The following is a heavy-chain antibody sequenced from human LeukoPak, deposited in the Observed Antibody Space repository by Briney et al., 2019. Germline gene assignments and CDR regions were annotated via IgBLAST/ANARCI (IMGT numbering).Heavy chain of an antibody. CDR1: RFTFSNYW. D-gene: IGHD5-18*01. J-gene: IGHJ4*02. CDR3: AREYTAMAYDY. CDR2: MNQDGSEK. V-gene: IGHV3-7*01. Sequence: GGSLRLSCAASRFTFSNYWMNWVRQAPGKGLEWVANMNQDGSEKYYLDSVKGRFTISRDNARNSLFLQMNNLRVDDSAVYYCAREYTAMAYDYWGQGNLVTVSS.